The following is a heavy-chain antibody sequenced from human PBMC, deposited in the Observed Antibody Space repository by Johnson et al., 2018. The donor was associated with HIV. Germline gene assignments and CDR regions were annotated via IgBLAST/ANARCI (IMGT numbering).Heavy chain of an antibody. CDR1: GFTFSSYA. J-gene: IGHJ3*02. D-gene: IGHD6-13*01. CDR2: ISGSGGST. Sequence: EVQLVESGGGLVQPGGSLRLSCAASGFTFSSYAMSWVRQAPGKGLEWVSAISGSGGSTYYADSVKGRFTISRDNSKNTLYLQMNSLRAEDTAVYYCARERIGYSSSGDAFDIWGQGSMVTVSS. CDR3: ARERIGYSSSGDAFDI. V-gene: IGHV3-23*04.